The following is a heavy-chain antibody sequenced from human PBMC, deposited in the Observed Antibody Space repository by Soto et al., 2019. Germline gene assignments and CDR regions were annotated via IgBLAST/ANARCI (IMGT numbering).Heavy chain of an antibody. CDR3: ASPAVNDLDADSSAFDI. J-gene: IGHJ3*02. Sequence: QVQLVQSGAEVKEPGSSVKVSCKVSGGTFSSQTINWVRQVPGQGLEWMGSVIPIIGEGKYAQSFLGRVKITADRSTSTAYMELSSLRSEDTAVYYCASPAVNDLDADSSAFDIWGQGTMVTVSS. V-gene: IGHV1-69*02. D-gene: IGHD1-1*01. CDR1: GGTFSSQT. CDR2: VIPIIGEG.